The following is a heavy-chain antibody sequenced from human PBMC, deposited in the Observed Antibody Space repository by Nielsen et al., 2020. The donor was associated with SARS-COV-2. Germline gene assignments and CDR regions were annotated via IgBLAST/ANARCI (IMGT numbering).Heavy chain of an antibody. CDR3: ARGFSWDYYFDY. CDR1: GFTFSSYG. Sequence: GGSLRLSCAASGFTFSSYGMHWVRQAPGKGLEWVAVISYDGSNKYYADSVKGRFTISRDNSKNTLYLQMNSLRAEDTAVYYCARGFSWDYYFDYWGQGTLVTVSS. V-gene: IGHV3-30*03. J-gene: IGHJ4*02. D-gene: IGHD1-26*01. CDR2: ISYDGSNK.